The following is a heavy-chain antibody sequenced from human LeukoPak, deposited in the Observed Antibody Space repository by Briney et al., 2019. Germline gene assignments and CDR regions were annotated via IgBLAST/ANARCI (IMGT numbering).Heavy chain of an antibody. J-gene: IGHJ4*02. Sequence: SETLSLTCTVSGGSISSYYWSWIRQPPGKGLEWIGYIYYSGSTNYNPSLKSRVTISVDTSKNQFSLKLSSVTAADTAVYYCARAISSMVRGVYYFDYWGQGTLVTVSS. V-gene: IGHV4-59*01. D-gene: IGHD3-10*01. CDR1: GGSISSYY. CDR3: ARAISSMVRGVYYFDY. CDR2: IYYSGST.